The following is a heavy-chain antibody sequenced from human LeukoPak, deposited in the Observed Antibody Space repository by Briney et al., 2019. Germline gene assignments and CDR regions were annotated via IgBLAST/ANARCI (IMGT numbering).Heavy chain of an antibody. D-gene: IGHD2-2*01. V-gene: IGHV3-21*01. CDR3: ARALGGYCSSTSCPWGAFDY. CDR2: ISSSSSYI. Sequence: GGSLRLSCAASGFTFSSYSMNWVRQAPGKGLEWVSSISSSSSYIYYADSVKGRFTISRDNAKNSLYLQMNSLRAEDTAVYYCARALGGYCSSTSCPWGAFDYWGQGTLVTVSS. CDR1: GFTFSSYS. J-gene: IGHJ4*02.